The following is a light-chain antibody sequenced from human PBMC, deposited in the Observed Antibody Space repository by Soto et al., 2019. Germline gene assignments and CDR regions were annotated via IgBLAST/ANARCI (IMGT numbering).Light chain of an antibody. V-gene: IGKV3-20*01. Sequence: EIVLTQSPGTLSLSPGERATLSCRASQSVSSSSYLAWYQQKPGQAPRLLIYGASSRATGIPDRFSGSGSGTDFTLTISRQEPEDFAVYYCHQYGSSPSYTFGQGTKLEIK. CDR3: HQYGSSPSYT. CDR2: GAS. CDR1: QSVSSSSY. J-gene: IGKJ2*01.